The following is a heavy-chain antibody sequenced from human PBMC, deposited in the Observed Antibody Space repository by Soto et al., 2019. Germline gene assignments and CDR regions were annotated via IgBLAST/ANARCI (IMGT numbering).Heavy chain of an antibody. CDR3: ARDEEP. Sequence: QVQLVESGGGVVQPGRSLSLSCAASGVTFSSYAMHWVRQAPGKGLEWVAVIWSDGSKKYYGDSVKGRFTISRDNSKNTLYLQMNSLKVEDTAVYYCARDEEPWGQGTLVIVSS. CDR2: IWSDGSKK. J-gene: IGHJ5*02. V-gene: IGHV3-33*01. CDR1: GVTFSSYA.